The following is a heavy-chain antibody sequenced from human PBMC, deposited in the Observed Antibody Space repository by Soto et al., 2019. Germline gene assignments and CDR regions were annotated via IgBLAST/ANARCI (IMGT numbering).Heavy chain of an antibody. CDR3: ARLSWSTHYFDY. D-gene: IGHD6-13*01. Sequence: SETLSLTCAVYGGSFSGYYWSWIRQPPGKGLEWIGEINHSGSTNYNPSLKSRVTISVDTSKNQFSLKLSSVTAADTAVYYWARLSWSTHYFDYWGQGTLVTVSS. J-gene: IGHJ4*02. CDR2: INHSGST. V-gene: IGHV4-34*01. CDR1: GGSFSGYY.